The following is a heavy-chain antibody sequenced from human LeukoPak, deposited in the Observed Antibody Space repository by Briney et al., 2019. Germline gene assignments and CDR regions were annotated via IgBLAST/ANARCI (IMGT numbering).Heavy chain of an antibody. Sequence: SQTLSLTCAISGDSVSRNSATWNWIRQSPSRGLEWLGRTFYTSKWYYEYAESVKSRITIIADTSKNQVSLQLNSVTSEDTAIYYCARQITDITTLDVWGQGTTVTVSS. CDR2: TFYTSKWYY. J-gene: IGHJ6*02. V-gene: IGHV6-1*01. CDR3: ARQITDITTLDV. D-gene: IGHD1-1*01. CDR1: GDSVSRNSAT.